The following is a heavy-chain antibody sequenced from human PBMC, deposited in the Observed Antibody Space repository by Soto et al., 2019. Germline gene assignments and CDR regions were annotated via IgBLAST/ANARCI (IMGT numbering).Heavy chain of an antibody. CDR2: ISYDGSNK. CDR1: GFTFSSYA. Sequence: LRLSCAASGFTFSSYAMHWVRQAPGKGLEWVAVISYDGSNKYYADSVKGRFTISRDNSKNTLYLQMNSLRAEDTAVYYCARGIGVGVVTLYYYYGMDVWGQGTTVTVSS. CDR3: ARGIGVGVVTLYYYYGMDV. D-gene: IGHD3-3*01. V-gene: IGHV3-30-3*01. J-gene: IGHJ6*02.